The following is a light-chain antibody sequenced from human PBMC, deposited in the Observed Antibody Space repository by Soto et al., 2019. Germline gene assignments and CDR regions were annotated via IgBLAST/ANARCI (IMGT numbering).Light chain of an antibody. J-gene: IGLJ1*01. Sequence: QSALTQPRSVSGSPGQSVTISCTGTSSDVGGYNYVSWYQQHPGKAPKLMIYDVSKRPSGVPDRFSGSKSGNTASLTISGLQAEDEADYYCCSYAGSYTFGYVFGTGT. V-gene: IGLV2-11*01. CDR3: CSYAGSYTFGYV. CDR2: DVS. CDR1: SSDVGGYNY.